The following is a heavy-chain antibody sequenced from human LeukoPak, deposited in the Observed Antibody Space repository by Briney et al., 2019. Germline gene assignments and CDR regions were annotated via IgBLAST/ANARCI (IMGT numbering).Heavy chain of an antibody. CDR3: ARGRYSGYDLGIYYYYGMDV. CDR2: IYYSGST. CDR1: GGSISSYY. Sequence: SETLSLTCTVSGGSISSYYWSWIRQPPEKGLEWIGYIYYSGSTNYNPSLKSRVTISVDTSKNQFSLKLSSVTAADTAVYYCARGRYSGYDLGIYYYYGMDVWGQGTTVTVSS. D-gene: IGHD5-12*01. J-gene: IGHJ6*02. V-gene: IGHV4-59*13.